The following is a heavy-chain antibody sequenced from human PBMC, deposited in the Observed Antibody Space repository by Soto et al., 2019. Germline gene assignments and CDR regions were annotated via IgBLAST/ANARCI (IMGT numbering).Heavy chain of an antibody. CDR3: ARGGYFCSGDYYYSYYTDF. D-gene: IGHD1-1*01. CDR2: INHSGST. V-gene: IGHV4-34*01. Sequence: SETLSLTCAVYGGSFSGYYWSWIRQPPGKGLEWIGEINHSGSTNYNPSLKSRVTISVDTSKNQFSLKLSSVTAADTAVYYCARGGYFCSGDYYYSYYTDFLGKAPTVT. J-gene: IGHJ6*03. CDR1: GGSFSGYY.